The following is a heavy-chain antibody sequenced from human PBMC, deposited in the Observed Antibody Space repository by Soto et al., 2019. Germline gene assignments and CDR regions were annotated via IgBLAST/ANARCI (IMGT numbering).Heavy chain of an antibody. CDR1: GFTFSSYA. D-gene: IGHD3-16*01. CDR2: ISYDGSNK. J-gene: IGHJ2*01. CDR3: ARPLWRYDYHWGSFDL. V-gene: IGHV3-30-3*01. Sequence: QVQLVESGGGVVQPGRSLRLSCAASGFTFSSYAMHWVRQAPGKGLEWVAVISYDGSNKYYADSVKGRFTISRDNSKNTLYREMSSLRPEDTAVYYCARPLWRYDYHWGSFDLWGRGTLVPVSS.